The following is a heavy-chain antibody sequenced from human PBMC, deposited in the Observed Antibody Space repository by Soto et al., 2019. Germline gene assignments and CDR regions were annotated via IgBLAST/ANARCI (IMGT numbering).Heavy chain of an antibody. CDR3: ARHLTAYSTYYFDY. V-gene: IGHV4-39*01. D-gene: IGHD6-13*01. J-gene: IGHJ4*02. Sequence: PSETLSLTCTVSGGSISSSSYYWGWIRQPPGKGLEWIGSIYYSGSTYYNPSLKSRVTISVDTSKNQFSLKLSSVTAADTAVYYCARHLTAYSTYYFDYWGQGTLVTVSS. CDR1: GGSISSSSYY. CDR2: IYYSGST.